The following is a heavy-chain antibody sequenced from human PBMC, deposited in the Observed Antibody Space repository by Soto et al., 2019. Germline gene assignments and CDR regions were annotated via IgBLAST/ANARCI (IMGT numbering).Heavy chain of an antibody. CDR1: GGSISSSSYY. CDR2: IYYSGST. CDR3: ARGGDYDILTGSSPAYYGMLA. J-gene: IGHJ6*02. Sequence: SETLSLTCTVSGGSISSSSYYWGWIRQPPGKGLEWIGSIYYSGSTYYNPSLKSRVTISVDRSKNQFSLKLSSVTAADTAVYYCARGGDYDILTGSSPAYYGMLAWGHGPTVTVSS. V-gene: IGHV4-39*07. D-gene: IGHD3-9*01.